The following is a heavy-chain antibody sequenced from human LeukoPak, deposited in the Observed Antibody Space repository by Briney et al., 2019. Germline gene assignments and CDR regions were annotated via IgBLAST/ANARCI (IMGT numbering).Heavy chain of an antibody. CDR1: GGSISSYY. D-gene: IGHD4-23*01. CDR3: ARGSRPTTTVVYFDY. J-gene: IGHJ4*02. Sequence: SETLSLTCTVSGGSISSYYWNWIRQPPGKGLEGIGYIYYTGSTNYNPSLKSRVTVSLDTSKNQFSLKLSSVTAADTAVYYCARGSRPTTTVVYFDYWGQGTLVTVSS. V-gene: IGHV4-59*01. CDR2: IYYTGST.